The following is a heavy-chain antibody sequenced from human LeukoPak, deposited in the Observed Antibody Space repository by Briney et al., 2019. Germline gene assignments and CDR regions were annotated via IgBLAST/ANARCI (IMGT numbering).Heavy chain of an antibody. J-gene: IGHJ4*02. CDR3: ARDPRWQQLGKFDC. CDR1: GFTFSSYA. Sequence: PGGSLRLSCAASGFTFSSYALHWVRHAPGKGLEWVAVISYDGSNKYYADSVKGRFTTSRDNSKKTLYLQMNSLRAEDTAVYYCARDPRWQQLGKFDCWGQGTLVTVSS. V-gene: IGHV3-30*01. CDR2: ISYDGSNK. D-gene: IGHD6-13*01.